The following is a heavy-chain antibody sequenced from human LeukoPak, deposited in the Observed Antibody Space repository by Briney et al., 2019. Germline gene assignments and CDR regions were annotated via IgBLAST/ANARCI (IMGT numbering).Heavy chain of an antibody. V-gene: IGHV3-30-3*01. D-gene: IGHD3-10*01. J-gene: IGHJ4*02. CDR1: GFTFSSYA. CDR3: ASLSALVVTPVGARITMVWGAIDY. Sequence: PGGSLRLSCAASGFTFSSYAMHWVRQAPGKGLEWVAVISYDGSNKYYADSVKGRFTISRDNSKNTLYLQMNSLRAEDTAVYYCASLSALVVTPVGARITMVWGAIDYWGQGTLATVSS. CDR2: ISYDGSNK.